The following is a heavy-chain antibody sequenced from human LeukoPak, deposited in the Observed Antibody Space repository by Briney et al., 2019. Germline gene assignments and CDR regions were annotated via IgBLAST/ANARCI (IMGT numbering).Heavy chain of an antibody. CDR1: GGTLSSYS. CDR3: ARGLPRWSTPTSSYYYRMDV. CDR2: IIPIFGSA. D-gene: IGHD4-23*01. V-gene: IGHV1-69*01. Sequence: GASVKVSCKASGGTLSSYSISWVRQAPGQGLEWMGGIIPIFGSANFAQKFQGRVTITADDSTNTAYMELSSLRSEDTAFYYCARGLPRWSTPTSSYYYRMDVWGQGTTVVVSS. J-gene: IGHJ6*02.